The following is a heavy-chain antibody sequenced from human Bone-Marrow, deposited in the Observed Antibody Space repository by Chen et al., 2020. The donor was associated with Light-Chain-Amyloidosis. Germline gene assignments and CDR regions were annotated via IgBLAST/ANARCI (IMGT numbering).Heavy chain of an antibody. CDR3: ARESTRGQVLGESSGDAL. Sequence: QLQLQESGPGLVKPSETLSLTCSVSGYSISSGYSWGWIRQPPGKGLEWIAMINHSGNTYQNPSLKSRVTISVDTSKNQFSLKLGSVIAADTAVYYCARESTRGQVLGESSGDALWGRGTLVTVSS. D-gene: IGHD2-15*01. CDR1: GYSISSGYS. CDR2: INHSGNT. V-gene: IGHV4-38-2*02. J-gene: IGHJ2*01.